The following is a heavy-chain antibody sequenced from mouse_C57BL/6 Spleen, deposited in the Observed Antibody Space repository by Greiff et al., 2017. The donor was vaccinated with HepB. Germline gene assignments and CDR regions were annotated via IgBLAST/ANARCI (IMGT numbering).Heavy chain of an antibody. CDR2: IDPENGDT. CDR1: GFNIKDDY. J-gene: IGHJ2*01. Sequence: LVESGAELVRPGASVKLSCTASGFNIKDDYMHWVKQRPEQGLEWIGWIDPENGDTEYASKFQGKATITADTSSNTAYLQLSSLTSEDTAVYYCTFRLYYYGSSPYYFDYWGQGTTLTVSS. CDR3: TFRLYYYGSSPYYFDY. D-gene: IGHD1-1*01. V-gene: IGHV14-4*01.